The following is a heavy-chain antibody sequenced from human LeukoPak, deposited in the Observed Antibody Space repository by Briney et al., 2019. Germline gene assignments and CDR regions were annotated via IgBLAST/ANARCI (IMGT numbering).Heavy chain of an antibody. CDR1: GGSISTCY. D-gene: IGHD3-10*01. CDR3: ARGVGSGRNYYYYYGLDV. CDR2: NYDSGST. Sequence: SETLSLTCTVSGGSISTCYWSWIRQPPGKGLEWTGYNYDSGSTNYNPSLKSRVTISVDTSKNQFSLKLSSVTAADTAVYYCARGVGSGRNYYYYYGLDVWGQGTTVTVSS. V-gene: IGHV4-59*01. J-gene: IGHJ6*02.